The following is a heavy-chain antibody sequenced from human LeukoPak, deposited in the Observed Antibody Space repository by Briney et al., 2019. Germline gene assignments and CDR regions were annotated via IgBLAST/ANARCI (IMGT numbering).Heavy chain of an antibody. Sequence: GGSLRLSCAASGFAFSSYAMSWVRQAPGKGLEWVSAISGSGGSTYYADSVKGRFTISRDNSKNTLYLQMNSLRAEDTAVYYCAKDQVGARSFGYWGQGTLVTVSS. CDR2: ISGSGGST. J-gene: IGHJ4*02. CDR1: GFAFSSYA. D-gene: IGHD1-26*01. CDR3: AKDQVGARSFGY. V-gene: IGHV3-23*01.